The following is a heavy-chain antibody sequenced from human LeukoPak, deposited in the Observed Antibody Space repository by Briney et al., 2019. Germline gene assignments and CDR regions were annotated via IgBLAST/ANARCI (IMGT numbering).Heavy chain of an antibody. V-gene: IGHV5-51*01. CDR3: ARRLYYYDSSGYQYYFDY. CDR2: IYPGDSDT. J-gene: IGHJ4*02. CDR1: GYSFTSYW. Sequence: GESLKISCKGSGYSFTSYWSGWVRQMPGKGLEWMGIIYPGDSDTRYSPSFQGQVTISADKSISTAYLQWSSLKASDTDMYYCARRLYYYDSSGYQYYFDYWGQGTLVTVSS. D-gene: IGHD3-22*01.